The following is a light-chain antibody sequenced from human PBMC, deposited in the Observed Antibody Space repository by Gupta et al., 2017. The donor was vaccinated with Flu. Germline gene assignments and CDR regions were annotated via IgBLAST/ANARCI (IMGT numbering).Light chain of an antibody. V-gene: IGLV3-1*01. J-gene: IGLJ3*02. CDR2: QHH. Sequence: SFEVTQPSSVSVSPGQTASISCSAENLGDKYVCWYQQKSGQSPVLVGYQHHMRPSGIPERFHGATSGNNANMNISGTQAVEYSYEFCKAWETTSVVVGGGTKMTV. CDR3: KAWETTSVV. CDR1: NLGDKY.